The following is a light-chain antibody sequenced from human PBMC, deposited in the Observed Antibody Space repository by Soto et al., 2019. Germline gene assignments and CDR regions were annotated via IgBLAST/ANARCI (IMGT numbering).Light chain of an antibody. CDR3: QQYYSTPWT. J-gene: IGKJ1*01. V-gene: IGKV3-11*01. CDR1: QSVSSY. Sequence: MVFTQSTSTLSLPPGERATLSCSASQSVSSYLAWYQQKPGQAPSLLIYDASNRATGIPARFSGSGSGTDFTLTISSLQAADVAVYYCQQYYSTPWTVGQGTKVDIK. CDR2: DAS.